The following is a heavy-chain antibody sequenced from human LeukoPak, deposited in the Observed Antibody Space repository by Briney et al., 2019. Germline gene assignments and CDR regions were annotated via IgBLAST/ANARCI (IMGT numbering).Heavy chain of an antibody. CDR1: GFTFSSYS. V-gene: IGHV3-21*04. CDR3: ARGGGSIAAAGYYYYYMDV. J-gene: IGHJ6*03. Sequence: GGSLRLSCAASGFTFSSYSMNWVRQAPGKGLEWVSSISSSSSYIYYADSVKGRFTISRDNAKNSLYLQMHSLRAEDTALYYCARGGGSIAAAGYYYYYMDVWGKGTTVTVSS. D-gene: IGHD6-13*01. CDR2: ISSSSSYI.